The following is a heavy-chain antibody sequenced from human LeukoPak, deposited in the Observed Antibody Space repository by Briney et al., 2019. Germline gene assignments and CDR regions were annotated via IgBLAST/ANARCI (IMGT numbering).Heavy chain of an antibody. J-gene: IGHJ4*02. CDR2: ISGSSRHK. V-gene: IGHV3-21*01. CDR3: ARTANFAAGYYIDY. CDR1: GFTFSSYT. Sequence: GGSLRLSCAASGFTFSSYTMNWVRQAPGKGLEWVSSISGSSRHKYYADSVKGRFTISRDNAKNSLYMQMNSLRAEDTAVYYCARTANFAAGYYIDYWGQGTLVTVSS. D-gene: IGHD6-13*01.